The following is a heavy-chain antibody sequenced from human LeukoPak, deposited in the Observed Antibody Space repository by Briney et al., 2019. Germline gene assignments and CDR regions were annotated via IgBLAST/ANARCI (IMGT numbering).Heavy chain of an antibody. CDR1: GFTFGDCA. CDR2: ISTSTTTI. J-gene: IGHJ4*02. D-gene: IGHD1-26*01. CDR3: ASWGEGALDN. V-gene: IGHV3-48*01. Sequence: PGGSLRLSCTTSGFTFGDCAMIWFRQAPGKGLEWISYISTSTTTIYYANSVKGRFTISRDNAKKSLYLQMNSLRVEDTGVYYCASWGEGALDNWGQGTLVTVSS.